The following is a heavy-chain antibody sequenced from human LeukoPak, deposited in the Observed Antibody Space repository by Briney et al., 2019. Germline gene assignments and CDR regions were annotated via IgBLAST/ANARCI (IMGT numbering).Heavy chain of an antibody. CDR1: GGSISSYY. V-gene: IGHV4-4*07. J-gene: IGHJ4*02. D-gene: IGHD3-22*01. Sequence: PSETLSLTCTVSGGSISSYYWSWIRQPAGKGLEWIGRIYTSGSTNYNPSLKSRVTMSVDTSKNQFSLKLSSVTAADTAVYYCARESAYYYDSRSFDYWGQGTLVTVSS. CDR3: ARESAYYYDSRSFDY. CDR2: IYTSGST.